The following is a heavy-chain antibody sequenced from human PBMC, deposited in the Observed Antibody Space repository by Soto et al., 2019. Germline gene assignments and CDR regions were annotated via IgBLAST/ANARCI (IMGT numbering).Heavy chain of an antibody. V-gene: IGHV1-69*01. CDR2: IISTLGTP. J-gene: IGHJ6*02. D-gene: IGHD3-3*01. CDR3: ARAAFRSGYYGYYYGMDV. CDR1: GGTFSTHA. Sequence: QVQLVQSGAEVKKPGSSVKVSCKASGGTFSTHAISWVRQAPGQGLEWLGGIISTLGTPNYAQKFQGRVKVTADEYTSTAYMVLSRLTSEDTAVYYCARAAFRSGYYGYYYGMDVWGQGTAVNV.